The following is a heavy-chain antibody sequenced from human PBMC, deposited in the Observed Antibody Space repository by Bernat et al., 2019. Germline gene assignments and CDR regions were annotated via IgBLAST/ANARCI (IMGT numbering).Heavy chain of an antibody. Sequence: EVQLVESGGGLVKPGGSLRLSCAASGFTFSNAWMNWVRQAPGKGLEWVGRIKSKTDGGTTDYAAPVKDRFTISRDDSKNTLYLQMNSLRAEDTAVYYCAKEAGIAAAGYPSPGAFDIWGQGTMVTVSS. V-gene: IGHV3-15*07. CDR2: IKSKTDGGTT. CDR3: AKEAGIAAAGYPSPGAFDI. D-gene: IGHD6-13*01. CDR1: GFTFSNAW. J-gene: IGHJ3*02.